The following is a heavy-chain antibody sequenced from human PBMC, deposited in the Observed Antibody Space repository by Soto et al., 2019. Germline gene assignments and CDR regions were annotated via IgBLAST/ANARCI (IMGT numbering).Heavy chain of an antibody. V-gene: IGHV3-30-3*01. CDR1: GFTFSSYA. CDR2: ISYDGSNK. CDR3: ARESAVLMVYAIPHYYGMDV. Sequence: LRLSCAASGFTFSSYAMHWVRQAPGKGLEWVAVISYDGSNKYYADSVKGRFTISRDNSKNTLYLQMNSLRAEDTAVYYCARESAVLMVYAIPHYYGMDVWGQGTTVTVSS. D-gene: IGHD2-8*01. J-gene: IGHJ6*02.